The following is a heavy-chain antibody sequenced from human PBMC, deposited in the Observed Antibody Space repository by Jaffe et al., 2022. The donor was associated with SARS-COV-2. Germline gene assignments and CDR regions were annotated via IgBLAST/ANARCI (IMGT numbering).Heavy chain of an antibody. Sequence: QLQLRESDPGLVKPSETLSLTCTVSGASISTSSYYWGWIRQPPGKGLEWIGSIYYSGNTYYNSSLKSRVTISVDTSRSQFSLKLSSVTAADTAVYYCAGNVQHEHHFDYWGQGTLVTVSS. CDR2: IYYSGNT. CDR3: AGNVQHEHHFDY. D-gene: IGHD1-1*01. J-gene: IGHJ4*02. CDR1: GASISTSSYY. V-gene: IGHV4-39*01.